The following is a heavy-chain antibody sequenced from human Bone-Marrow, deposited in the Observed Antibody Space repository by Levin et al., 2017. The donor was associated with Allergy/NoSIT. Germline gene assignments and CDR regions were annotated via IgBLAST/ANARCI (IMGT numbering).Heavy chain of an antibody. Sequence: GESLKISCVASGFTFSSYGRNWVRQAPGKGLEWLAVIRYDESKKYYGDSVKGRFTISRDNSKNTVYLHMNSLRVEDTAVYYCASLTRGMHVWGKGTTVTVSS. CDR2: IRYDESKK. D-gene: IGHD3-10*01. J-gene: IGHJ6*03. V-gene: IGHV3-33*01. CDR3: ASLTRGMHV. CDR1: GFTFSSYG.